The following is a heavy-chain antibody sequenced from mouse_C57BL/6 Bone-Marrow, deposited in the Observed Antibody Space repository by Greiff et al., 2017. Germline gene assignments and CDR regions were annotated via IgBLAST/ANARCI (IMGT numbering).Heavy chain of an antibody. CDR3: ARSGYGSSYGAMDY. J-gene: IGHJ4*01. CDR2: ITPGSGGT. V-gene: IGHV1-54*01. Sequence: VQLQQSGAELVRPGTSVKVSCKASGYAFTNYLIEWVKQRPGPGLAWIGVITPGSGGTNYNEKFKGKGTLTADKSSSTAYMQLSSLTSEDSAVYFCARSGYGSSYGAMDYWGQGTSVTVSS. D-gene: IGHD1-1*01. CDR1: GYAFTNYL.